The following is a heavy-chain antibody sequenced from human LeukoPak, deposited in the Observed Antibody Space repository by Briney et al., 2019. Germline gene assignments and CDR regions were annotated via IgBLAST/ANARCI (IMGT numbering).Heavy chain of an antibody. CDR1: GFTFSSYG. J-gene: IGHJ6*02. CDR3: ARDFEGYYDFWSGYLTRTDYYYYGMDV. D-gene: IGHD3-3*01. V-gene: IGHV3-33*01. CDR2: IWYDGSNK. Sequence: GGSLRLSCAASGFTFSSYGMHWVRQAPGKGLEWVAVIWYDGSNKYYADSVKGRFTISRDNSKNTLYLQMNSLRAEDTAVYYCARDFEGYYDFWSGYLTRTDYYYYGMDVWGQGTTATVSS.